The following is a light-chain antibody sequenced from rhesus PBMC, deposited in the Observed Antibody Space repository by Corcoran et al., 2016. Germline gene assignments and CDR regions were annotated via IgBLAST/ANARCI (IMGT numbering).Light chain of an antibody. CDR3: QQGNSYPLT. Sequence: DIQMSQSPSSLSASVGDRVTITCRASQDISSYLNWYQQKPRKAPKLLIFYTDLMLSGVPSRFSGTGSGTDFTRTISGLQPEDAATYYCQQGNSYPLTFGGGTQVELK. CDR2: YTD. CDR1: QDISSY. V-gene: IGKV1-32*02. J-gene: IGKJ4*01.